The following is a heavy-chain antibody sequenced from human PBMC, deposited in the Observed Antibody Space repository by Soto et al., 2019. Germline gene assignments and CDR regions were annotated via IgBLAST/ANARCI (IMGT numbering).Heavy chain of an antibody. V-gene: IGHV3-48*03. CDR2: ISSSGSTI. J-gene: IGHJ6*02. Sequence: GGSLRLSCAASGFTFSSYEMNWVRQAPGKGLEWVSYISSSGSTIYYADSVKGRLTISRDHNKNSLYLQMNSLRAEDTAVYYCASRRLRYFDWLMNGMDVWGQGTTVTVSS. CDR3: ASRRLRYFDWLMNGMDV. CDR1: GFTFSSYE. D-gene: IGHD3-9*01.